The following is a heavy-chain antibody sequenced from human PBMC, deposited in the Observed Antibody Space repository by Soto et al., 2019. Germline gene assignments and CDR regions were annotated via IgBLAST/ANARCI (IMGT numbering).Heavy chain of an antibody. D-gene: IGHD3-9*01. V-gene: IGHV3-7*04. CDR2: AK. J-gene: IGHJ4*02. CDR3: VTDQGYFAFNY. Sequence: AKYYVDSVRGRFIISRDNAKNSLYLQMNSLRAEDTAAYYCVTDQGYFAFNYWGQGTPVTVSS.